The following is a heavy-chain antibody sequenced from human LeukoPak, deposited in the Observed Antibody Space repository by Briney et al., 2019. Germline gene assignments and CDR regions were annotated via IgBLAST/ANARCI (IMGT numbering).Heavy chain of an antibody. D-gene: IGHD2-21*02. CDR3: GRQVMTADDTIDY. CDR2: IYYSGST. CDR1: GVSISSYY. Sequence: PSETLTLTCTGSGVSISSYYWSWIRQPPGKGLEWIGYIYYSGSTNYNPSLKSRVTISVDTSKNQFSLKLSSVTAADTAVYYCGRQVMTADDTIDYWGQGTLVTVSS. V-gene: IGHV4-59*08. J-gene: IGHJ4*02.